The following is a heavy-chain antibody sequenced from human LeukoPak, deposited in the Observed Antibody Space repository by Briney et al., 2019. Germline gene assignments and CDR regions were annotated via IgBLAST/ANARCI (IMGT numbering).Heavy chain of an antibody. CDR1: GYTFTSYG. Sequence: ASVKVSCKASGYTFTSYGISWVRQAPGQGLEWMGWISAYNGNTNYAQKLQGRVTMTRNTSISTAYMELSSLRSEDTAVYYCARGYCSGGSCYSDDYWGQGTLVTVSS. V-gene: IGHV1-18*01. J-gene: IGHJ4*02. CDR2: ISAYNGNT. CDR3: ARGYCSGGSCYSDDY. D-gene: IGHD2-15*01.